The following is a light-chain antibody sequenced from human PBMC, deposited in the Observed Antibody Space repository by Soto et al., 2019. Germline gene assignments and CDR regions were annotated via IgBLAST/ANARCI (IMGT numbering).Light chain of an antibody. J-gene: IGKJ1*01. CDR2: WAS. Sequence: DIVMTQSPDSLAVSLGERATINCRSSLIVLYSSNDKNYLAWYQQKPGQPPKLLIYWASTRESGVPDRFSGSGSGTDFTLTISSLQAEDVAVYYCQQYYSTPTFGQGTKVDIK. V-gene: IGKV4-1*01. CDR3: QQYYSTPT. CDR1: LIVLYSSNDKNY.